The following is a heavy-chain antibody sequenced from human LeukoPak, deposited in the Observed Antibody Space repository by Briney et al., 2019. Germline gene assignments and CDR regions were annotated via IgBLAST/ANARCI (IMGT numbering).Heavy chain of an antibody. V-gene: IGHV1-69*01. Sequence: SVKVSCKASGGTFSSYAISWVRQAPGQGLEWMGGIIPIFGTANYAQKFQGSVTITADESTSTAYMELSSLRSEDTAVYYCASSSGSGWTEGYFQHWGQGTLVTVSS. J-gene: IGHJ1*01. D-gene: IGHD6-19*01. CDR1: GGTFSSYA. CDR3: ASSSGSGWTEGYFQH. CDR2: IIPIFGTA.